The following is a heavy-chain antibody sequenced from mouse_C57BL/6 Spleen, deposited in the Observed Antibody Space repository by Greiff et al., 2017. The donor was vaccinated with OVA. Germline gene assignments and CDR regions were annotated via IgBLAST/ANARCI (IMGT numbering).Heavy chain of an antibody. CDR1: GYTFTSYT. Sequence: VQLQQSGAELARPGASVKMSCKASGYTFTSYTMHWVKQRPGQGLEWIGYINPSSGYTKYNQKFKDKATLTADKSSSTAYMQLSSLTSEDSAVYYCARSGDDGYYYGAIDYWGQGTSGTVSS. CDR2: INPSSGYT. D-gene: IGHD2-3*01. J-gene: IGHJ4*01. V-gene: IGHV1-4*01. CDR3: ARSGDDGYYYGAIDY.